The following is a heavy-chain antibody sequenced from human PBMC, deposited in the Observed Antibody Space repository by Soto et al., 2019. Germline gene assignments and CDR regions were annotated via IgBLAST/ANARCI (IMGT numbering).Heavy chain of an antibody. CDR1: GGSISSSNW. CDR3: ARGRLEYTIFGVVPFDY. J-gene: IGHJ4*02. CDR2: IYHSGST. Sequence: SETLSLTCAVSGGSISSSNWWSWVRQPPGKGLEWIGEIYHSGSTNYNPSLKSRVTISVDTSKNQFSLKLSSVTAADTAVYYCARGRLEYTIFGVVPFDYWGQGTLVTVSS. D-gene: IGHD3-3*01. V-gene: IGHV4-4*02.